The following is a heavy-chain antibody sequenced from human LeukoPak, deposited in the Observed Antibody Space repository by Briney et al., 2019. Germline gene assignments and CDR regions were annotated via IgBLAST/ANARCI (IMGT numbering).Heavy chain of an antibody. CDR1: GGSISSYY. Sequence: SETLSLTCTVSGGSISSYYWVWIRQPPGKGLEWIGYIYYSGSTNYNSSLKSRLTISVDASKNQFSLKLNSVTAADTAVYYCARGAISGYYYYMDVWGKGITVTVSS. CDR3: ARGAISGYYYYMDV. CDR2: IYYSGST. V-gene: IGHV4-59*01. J-gene: IGHJ6*03. D-gene: IGHD5-12*01.